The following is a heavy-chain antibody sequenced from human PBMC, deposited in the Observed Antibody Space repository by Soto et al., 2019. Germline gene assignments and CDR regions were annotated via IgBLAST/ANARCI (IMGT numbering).Heavy chain of an antibody. CDR3: AKAGGVRVLDAFDV. V-gene: IGHV3-23*01. D-gene: IGHD2-8*01. CDR2: VSDSGGGT. CDR1: GFTFSKYA. J-gene: IGHJ3*01. Sequence: PGGALRVSCAASGFTFSKYAMSWVRQAPGKGLEWVAAVSDSGGGTYFADSVKGRFTISRDNSKNTLYLQMNSLRAEDTALYYCAKAGGVRVLDAFDVWGQGTMVTVSS.